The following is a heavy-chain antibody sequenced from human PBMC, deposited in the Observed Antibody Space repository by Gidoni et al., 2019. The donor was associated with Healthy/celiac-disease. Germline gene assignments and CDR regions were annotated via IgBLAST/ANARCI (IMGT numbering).Heavy chain of an antibody. CDR1: GFTFSHYY. CDR3: ARGPYGDYGLYYFDY. V-gene: IGHV3-11*01. Sequence: QVQLVESGGGLVTPGRPLRLSCAASGFTFSHYYMSWIRQAPGKGLAWVSYIRSSGSTIYYADSVKGRLTISRDNAKNSLYLQMNSLRAEDTAVYYCARGPYGDYGLYYFDYWGQGTLVTVSS. CDR2: IRSSGSTI. J-gene: IGHJ4*02. D-gene: IGHD4-17*01.